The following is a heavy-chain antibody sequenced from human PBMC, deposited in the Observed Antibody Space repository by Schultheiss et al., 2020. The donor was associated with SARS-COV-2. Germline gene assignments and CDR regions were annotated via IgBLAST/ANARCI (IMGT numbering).Heavy chain of an antibody. V-gene: IGHV3-30*18. Sequence: GGSLRLSCAASGFTFSSYGMHWVRQAPGKGLEWVAVISYDGSNKYYADSVKGRFTISRDNSKNTLYLQMNSLRAEDTAVYYCAKGGSTAMAEGQVSYWGQGTLVTVSS. CDR1: GFTFSSYG. CDR3: AKGGSTAMAEGQVSY. D-gene: IGHD5-18*01. J-gene: IGHJ4*02. CDR2: ISYDGSNK.